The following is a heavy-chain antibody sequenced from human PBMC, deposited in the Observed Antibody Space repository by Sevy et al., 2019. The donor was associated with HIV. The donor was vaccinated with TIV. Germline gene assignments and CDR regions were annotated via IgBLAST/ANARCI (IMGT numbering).Heavy chain of an antibody. Sequence: ASVKVSCKASGYIFTAYHIIWVRQAPGQGLEWVGWITGYNGDADADYAKNFQGRLIMTTDPSRTTAYMELSNLKSDDTALYYCARGRATTSGGYDFDHWAQGTLVTVSS. CDR1: GYIFTAYH. J-gene: IGHJ4*02. V-gene: IGHV1-18*01. CDR2: ITGYNGDADA. D-gene: IGHD6-25*01. CDR3: ARGRATTSGGYDFDH.